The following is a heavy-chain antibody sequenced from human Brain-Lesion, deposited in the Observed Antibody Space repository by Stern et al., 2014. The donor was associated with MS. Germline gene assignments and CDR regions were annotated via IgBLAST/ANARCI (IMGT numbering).Heavy chain of an antibody. Sequence: VQLVQSGAEVKKQGASVKVSCKTSGYIFTGYYIHWVRPAPGQWLEWTAWSNPHTGGTKYAQKFQGRVTMSRDTSISTAYVELSSLTSDDTAVYYCARDQRGITIFGVVTDYYYLGMDVWGQGTTVTVSS. CDR3: ARDQRGITIFGVVTDYYYLGMDV. D-gene: IGHD3-3*01. CDR1: GYIFTGYY. J-gene: IGHJ6*02. CDR2: SNPHTGGT. V-gene: IGHV1-2*02.